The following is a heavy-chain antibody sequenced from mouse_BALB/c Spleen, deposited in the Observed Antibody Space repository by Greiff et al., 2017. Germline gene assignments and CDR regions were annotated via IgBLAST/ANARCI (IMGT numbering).Heavy chain of an antibody. CDR2: ISDGGSYT. J-gene: IGHJ3*01. V-gene: IGHV5-4*02. CDR1: GFTFSDYY. D-gene: IGHD3-2*01. CDR3: ARGGTARATWGFAY. Sequence: DVQLVESGGGLVKPGGSLKLSCAASGFTFSDYYMYWVRQTPEKRLEWVATISDGGSYTYYPDSVKGRFTISRDNAKNNLYLQMSSLKSEDTAMYYCARGGTARATWGFAYWGQGTLVTVSA.